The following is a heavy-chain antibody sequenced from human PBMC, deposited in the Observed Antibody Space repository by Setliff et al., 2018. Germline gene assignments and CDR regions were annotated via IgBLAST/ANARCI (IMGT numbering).Heavy chain of an antibody. CDR3: ARLKVGNNWPDY. D-gene: IGHD1-1*01. CDR1: VDSFTSSRYY. Sequence: SETLSLTCTVSVDSFTSSRYYWGWIRQAPGSGLEWIGTLYPSGFTYYNPSLRDRVTISADSSKDELSLSLQSVTAADSAVYYCARLKVGNNWPDYWGQGTLVTVS. J-gene: IGHJ4*02. V-gene: IGHV4-39*01. CDR2: LYPSGFT.